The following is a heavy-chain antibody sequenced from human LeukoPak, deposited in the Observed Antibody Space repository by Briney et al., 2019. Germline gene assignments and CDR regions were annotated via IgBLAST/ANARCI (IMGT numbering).Heavy chain of an antibody. CDR1: RFTFNIYF. D-gene: IGHD2-15*01. CDR2: ISGSGGTT. V-gene: IGHV3-23*01. CDR3: AKEVPGGWWYFDL. Sequence: PGGSLRLSCAASRFTFNIYFMSWVRQAPEKGVEWVSVISGSGGTTYYAVSVKGRFTLSRDNSKNPLYLQMNSRRAEATAVYYCAKEVPGGWWYFDLWGRGTLVTVSS. J-gene: IGHJ2*01.